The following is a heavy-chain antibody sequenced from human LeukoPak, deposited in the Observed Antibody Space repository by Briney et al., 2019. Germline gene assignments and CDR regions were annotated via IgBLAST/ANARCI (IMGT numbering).Heavy chain of an antibody. Sequence: GGSLRLSCAASGFTFSSYGMHWVRQAPGKGLEWVAVIWYDGSNKYYADSVKGRFTISRDNSKNTLYLQMNSLRAEDTAVYYCAKGRIQNAFDIWGQGTMVTVSS. CDR3: AKGRIQNAFDI. J-gene: IGHJ3*02. CDR1: GFTFSSYG. V-gene: IGHV3-33*06. CDR2: IWYDGSNK.